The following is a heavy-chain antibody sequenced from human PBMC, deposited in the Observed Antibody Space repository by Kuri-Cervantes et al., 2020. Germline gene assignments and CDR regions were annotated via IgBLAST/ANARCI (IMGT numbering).Heavy chain of an antibody. CDR3: AREEAALFDY. Sequence: SETLSLTCTVSGGSISSYYWSWIRQPPGKGLEWIGYIYYSGSTNYNPSLKGRVTISVDTSKNQFSLKLSSVTAADTAVYYCAREEAALFDYWGQGTLVTVSS. V-gene: IGHV4-59*01. J-gene: IGHJ4*02. CDR1: GGSISSYY. CDR2: IYYSGST.